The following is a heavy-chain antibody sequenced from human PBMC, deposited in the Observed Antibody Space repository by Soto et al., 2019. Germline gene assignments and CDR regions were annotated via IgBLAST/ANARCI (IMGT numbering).Heavy chain of an antibody. V-gene: IGHV3-74*01. D-gene: IGHD3-10*01. J-gene: IGHJ4*02. CDR3: ATAGEGYFAS. CDR2: INSDGSGT. Sequence: EVQLVESGGDLVQPGGSLRLSCAASGFTFSSSWMHWVRQTPGKVLVWVSRINSDGSGTVYADSVKGRFTISKDIAKNTLYLQMNSLRAEDTAVYYCATAGEGYFASWGPGTLVTVSS. CDR1: GFTFSSSW.